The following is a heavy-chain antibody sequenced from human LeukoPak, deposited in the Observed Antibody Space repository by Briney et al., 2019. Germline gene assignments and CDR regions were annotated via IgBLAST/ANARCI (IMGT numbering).Heavy chain of an antibody. D-gene: IGHD3-22*01. CDR2: IYYSGST. CDR1: GGSISSSSYY. CDR3: AIDYGYYDSSGLSFDY. J-gene: IGHJ4*02. Sequence: SETLSLTCTVSGGSISSSSYYWSWIRQPPGKGLEWIGYIYYSGSTYYNPSLKSRVTISIDTSKNQFSLKLSSVTAADTAVYYCAIDYGYYDSSGLSFDYWGQGTLVTVSS. V-gene: IGHV4-30-4*01.